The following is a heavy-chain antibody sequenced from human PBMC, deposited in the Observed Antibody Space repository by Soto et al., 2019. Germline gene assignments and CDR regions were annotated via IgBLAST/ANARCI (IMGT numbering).Heavy chain of an antibody. CDR1: GYTFSDYA. CDR2: ISASTRNT. V-gene: IGHV1-18*01. J-gene: IGHJ2*01. Sequence: QVPLLQSGGEVKKPGASVKVSCQASGYTFSDYAISWVRHAPGQGLEWMGCISASTRNTDQAQNFQGRDIMTLDTFTSTADMELWSLRSDDTAVYYCVRCYCSVGSCYSCWHFDLWGRGTLVTVSS. D-gene: IGHD2-15*01. CDR3: VRCYCSVGSCYSCWHFDL.